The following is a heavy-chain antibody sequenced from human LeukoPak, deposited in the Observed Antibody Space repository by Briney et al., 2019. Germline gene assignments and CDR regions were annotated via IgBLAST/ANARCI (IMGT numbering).Heavy chain of an antibody. CDR2: INPNSGGT. Sequence: GASVKVSCKASGYTFTSYYMHWVRQAPGQGLEWMGWINPNSGGTNYAQKFQGRVTMTEDTSTDTAYMELSSLRSEDTAVYYCATSRGIAYDYWGQGTLVTVSS. V-gene: IGHV1-2*02. CDR3: ATSRGIAYDY. CDR1: GYTFTSYY. D-gene: IGHD6-13*01. J-gene: IGHJ4*02.